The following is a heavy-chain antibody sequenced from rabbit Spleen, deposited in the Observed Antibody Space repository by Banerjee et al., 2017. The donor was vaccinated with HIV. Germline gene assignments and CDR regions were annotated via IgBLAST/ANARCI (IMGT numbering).Heavy chain of an antibody. CDR2: IYGGDGGST. J-gene: IGHJ4*01. CDR1: GFSFSSYYY. V-gene: IGHV1S40*01. D-gene: IGHD2-1*01. Sequence: QSLVESGGGLVQPEGSLTLTCTASGFSFSSYYYMCWVRQAPGKGLESIACIYGGDGGSTWYASWAKGRFTISKTSSTTVTLQVTSLTAADTATYFCARGSAAMTMVITGFYFNLWGQGTLVTVS. CDR3: ARGSAAMTMVITGFYFNL.